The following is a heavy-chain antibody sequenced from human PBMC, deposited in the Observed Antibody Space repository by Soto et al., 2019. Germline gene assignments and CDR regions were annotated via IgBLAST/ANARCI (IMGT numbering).Heavy chain of an antibody. J-gene: IGHJ5*02. CDR1: GYTFTSYD. Sequence: GGSVKVSCKASGYTFTSYDINCVRQATGQGLEWMGWMNPNSGNTGYAQKFQSRVTMTRNTSISTAYMELSSLRSEDTAVYYCAREIRYYGSGLSSWCQGTLVNSPQ. CDR3: AREIRYYGSGLSS. CDR2: MNPNSGNT. D-gene: IGHD3-10*01. V-gene: IGHV1-8*01.